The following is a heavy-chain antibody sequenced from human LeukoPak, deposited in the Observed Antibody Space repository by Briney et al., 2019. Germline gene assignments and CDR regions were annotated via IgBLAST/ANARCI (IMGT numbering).Heavy chain of an antibody. D-gene: IGHD2-15*01. CDR2: ISYDGRNK. J-gene: IGHJ5*02. CDR3: ARDSPHCSGGSCHDDP. V-gene: IGHV3-30*04. Sequence: GRSLSLSCAPSGFTLSSYAVHCVRQAPGQGRGWGAGISYDGRNKYYAESVKGRFTISRDNSTNTLYLQMNSLRPEHTAVYYCARDSPHCSGGSCHDDPCGPGTPVT. CDR1: GFTLSSYA.